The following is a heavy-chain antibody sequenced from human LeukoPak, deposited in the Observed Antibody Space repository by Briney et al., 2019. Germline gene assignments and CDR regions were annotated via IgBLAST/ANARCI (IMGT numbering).Heavy chain of an antibody. V-gene: IGHV3-11*06. CDR3: ARDLGYTVATMYFDY. J-gene: IGHJ4*02. CDR1: GFTFSYYY. Sequence: PGGSLRLSCAASGFTFSYYYMSWIRQAPGEGLEWVSYISSSSSYTNYAASVQGRFTISRDNSKNSLYLQMNSLRAEDTAVYYCARDLGYTVATMYFDYWGQGTLVTVSS. CDR2: ISSSSSYT. D-gene: IGHD5-12*01.